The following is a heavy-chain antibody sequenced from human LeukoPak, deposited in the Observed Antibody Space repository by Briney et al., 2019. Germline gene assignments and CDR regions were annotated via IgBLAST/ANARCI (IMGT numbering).Heavy chain of an antibody. Sequence: GGSLRLSCAASGFTFSSYAMSWVRQAPGKGLEWVSAISGSGGSTYYADSVKGRFTISRDNSKNTLYLQMNSLRAEDTAVYYCAKDSSGYSNYFYFDYWGQGTLVTVSS. CDR3: AKDSSGYSNYFYFDY. J-gene: IGHJ4*02. CDR2: ISGSGGST. D-gene: IGHD4-11*01. CDR1: GFTFSSYA. V-gene: IGHV3-23*01.